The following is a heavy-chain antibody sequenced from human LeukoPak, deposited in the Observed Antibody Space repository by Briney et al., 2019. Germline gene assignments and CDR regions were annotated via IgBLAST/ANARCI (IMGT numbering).Heavy chain of an antibody. D-gene: IGHD3-9*01. J-gene: IGHJ5*02. CDR3: ARTPVLRYFDWLNGANWFDP. CDR2: ISAYNGNT. V-gene: IGHV1-18*01. Sequence: GASVKVSCKASGYTFTSYGISWVRQAPGQELEWMGWISAYNGNTNYAQKLQGRVTMTTDTSTSTAYMELRSLRSDDTAVYYCARTPVLRYFDWLNGANWFDPWGQGTLVTVSS. CDR1: GYTFTSYG.